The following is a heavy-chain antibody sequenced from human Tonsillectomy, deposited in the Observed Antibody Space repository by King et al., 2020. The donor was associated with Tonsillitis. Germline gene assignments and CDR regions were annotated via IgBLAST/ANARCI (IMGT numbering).Heavy chain of an antibody. CDR2: IIGSGDRT. J-gene: IGHJ4*02. CDR1: GFTFSSYG. CDR3: ARASFGTDY. D-gene: IGHD6-13*01. Sequence: VQLVESGGGLVKPGGSLRLSCVASGFTFSSYGMNWVRQAPGKGLEWVSGIIGSGDRTYYGDSVEGRFTVSRDNSKNTLYLHMNSLRAEDTAVYYCARASFGTDYWGQGTLVTVSS. V-gene: IGHV3-23*04.